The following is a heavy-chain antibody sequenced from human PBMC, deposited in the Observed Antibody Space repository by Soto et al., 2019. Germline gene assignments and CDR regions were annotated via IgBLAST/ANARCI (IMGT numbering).Heavy chain of an antibody. V-gene: IGHV4-34*01. CDR3: ARGQEGGVATP. CDR1: GGSLSGYY. Sequence: QVQLQQWGAGLLKPSETLSLNCAVNGGSLSGYYWSWIRQPPGKGLVWIGEIKDGGRTNYSPSLKSRATISSDTSNNQFSLRLYSVTAADTGVYYCARGQEGGVATPWDQGTMVTVSS. CDR2: IKDGGRT. J-gene: IGHJ5*02. D-gene: IGHD5-12*01.